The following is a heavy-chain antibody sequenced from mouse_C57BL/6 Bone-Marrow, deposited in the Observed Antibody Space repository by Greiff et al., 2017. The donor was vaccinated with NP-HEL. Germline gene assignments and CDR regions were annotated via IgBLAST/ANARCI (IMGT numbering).Heavy chain of an antibody. CDR1: GFTFSDYG. Sequence: EVQRVESGGGLVQPGGSLKLSCAASGFTFSDYGMAWVRQAPRKGPEWVAFISNLAYSIYYADTVTGRFTISRENAKNTLYLEMSMLRSEDTAMYYCARHGLWSYWYFDVWGTGTTVTVSS. D-gene: IGHD1-1*02. V-gene: IGHV5-15*01. CDR3: ARHGLWSYWYFDV. CDR2: ISNLAYSI. J-gene: IGHJ1*03.